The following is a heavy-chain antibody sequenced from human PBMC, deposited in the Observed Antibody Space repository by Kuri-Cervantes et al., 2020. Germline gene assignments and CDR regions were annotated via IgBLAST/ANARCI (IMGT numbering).Heavy chain of an antibody. V-gene: IGHV3-53*01. Sequence: GGSLRLSWAASGFTVSSNYMSWVRQAPGKGLEWVSVIYSGGSTYYADSVKGRFTISRDNSKNTLYLQMNSLRAEDTAVYYCARDRNDILTGWFDPWGQGTLVTVSS. CDR2: IYSGGST. CDR1: GFTVSSNY. J-gene: IGHJ5*02. D-gene: IGHD3-9*01. CDR3: ARDRNDILTGWFDP.